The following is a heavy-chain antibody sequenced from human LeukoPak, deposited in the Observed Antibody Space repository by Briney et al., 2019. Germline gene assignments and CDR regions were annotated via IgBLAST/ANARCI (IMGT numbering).Heavy chain of an antibody. CDR3: ARDKDYGSGSYYLGARGY. D-gene: IGHD3-10*01. J-gene: IGHJ4*02. CDR1: GFTFSSYS. V-gene: IGHV3-21*01. Sequence: GGALRLSCAASGFTFSSYSMNWVRQAPGKGLEWVSSSSRSSYIYYADPVQGQFTISRDNGKNSLYLQMNSLRAEDKAVYYCARDKDYGSGSYYLGARGYWGQGTLVTVSS. CDR2: SSRSSYI.